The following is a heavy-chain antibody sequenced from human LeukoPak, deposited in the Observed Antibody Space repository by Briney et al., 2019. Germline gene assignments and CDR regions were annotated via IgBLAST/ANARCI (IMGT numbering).Heavy chain of an antibody. D-gene: IGHD1-26*01. CDR1: GFTFRNYL. CDR2: ISSSSSNT. V-gene: IGHV3-21*01. CDR3: ARDPVGARGYSY. Sequence: PGGSLRLSCAASGFTFRNYLMNWVRQAPGKGLEWVSSISSSSSNTYYADSVKGRFTISRDNANNSLYLQMNSLRAEDTAVYYCARDPVGARGYSYWGQGTLVTVSS. J-gene: IGHJ4*02.